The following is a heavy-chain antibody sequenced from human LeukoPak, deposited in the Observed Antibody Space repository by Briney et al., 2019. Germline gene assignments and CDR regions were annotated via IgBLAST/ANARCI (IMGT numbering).Heavy chain of an antibody. J-gene: IGHJ4*02. CDR3: ARRGYSYCYNFDC. V-gene: IGHV1-2*02. Sequence: GASVRVSCKASGYTFTGYYMHWVRQAPGQGLEWMRWINPNSGGTHYAQKFQGRVTMTRDTSISTAYMELSRLRSDDSAVDCCARRGYSYCYNFDCWGQGTLVTFSS. CDR1: GYTFTGYY. D-gene: IGHD5-18*01. CDR2: INPNSGGT.